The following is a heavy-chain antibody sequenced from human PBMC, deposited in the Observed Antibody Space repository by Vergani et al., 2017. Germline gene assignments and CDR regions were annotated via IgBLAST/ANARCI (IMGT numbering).Heavy chain of an antibody. V-gene: IGHV1-69*12. CDR3: ARAGDCSSTSCYTDYYYGMDV. CDR1: GGTFSSYA. Sequence: QVQLVQSGAEVKKPGSSVKVSCKASGGTFSSYAISWVRQAPGQGLEWMGGIIPIFGTANYAQKFQGRVTITADESTSTAYMELSSLRSEDTAVYYCARAGDCSSTSCYTDYYYGMDVWGQGTTVTVSS. D-gene: IGHD2-2*02. CDR2: IIPIFGTA. J-gene: IGHJ6*02.